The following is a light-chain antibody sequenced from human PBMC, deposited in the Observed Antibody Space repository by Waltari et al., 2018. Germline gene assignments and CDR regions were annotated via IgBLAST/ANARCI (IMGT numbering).Light chain of an antibody. J-gene: IGKJ2*01. V-gene: IGKV3-11*01. CDR1: PSVSSS. Sequence: EIVLTQSPATLSLSPGEGATLSRRASPSVSSSLAWIQQRPGQAPRLLIYDASSRATGIPARFSGSGSGTDCTLTISGLEPEDFAVYYCQQRAFWPPTFGRGTKLEMK. CDR2: DAS. CDR3: QQRAFWPPT.